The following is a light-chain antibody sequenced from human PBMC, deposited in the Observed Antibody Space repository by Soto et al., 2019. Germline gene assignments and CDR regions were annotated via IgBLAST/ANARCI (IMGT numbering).Light chain of an antibody. CDR1: QDIRGA. CDR3: QQFLSYPIT. V-gene: IGKV1-13*02. CDR2: DAS. J-gene: IGKJ5*01. Sequence: IQLTQSPASLSASVRERVTITCRASQDIRGALAWYQQSPGEAPQLLIYDASTLESGVPSRFSGSSSGTHFTLTISSLQPEDFATYYCQQFLSYPITFGQGTRLEIK.